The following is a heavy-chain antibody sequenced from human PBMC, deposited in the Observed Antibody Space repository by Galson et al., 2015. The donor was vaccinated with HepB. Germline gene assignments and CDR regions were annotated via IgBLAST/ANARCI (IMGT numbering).Heavy chain of an antibody. V-gene: IGHV3-23*01. CDR2: ISGSGDST. Sequence: SLRLSCAASGFTFGTYVMSWVRRAPGKGLEWLSGISGSGDSTFYADSVKGRFTISRDNSKNTLYLQMSSLRAEDTAVYYCVKARASGAFDYWGQGTLVTVSS. J-gene: IGHJ4*02. D-gene: IGHD7-27*01. CDR3: VKARASGAFDY. CDR1: GFTFGTYV.